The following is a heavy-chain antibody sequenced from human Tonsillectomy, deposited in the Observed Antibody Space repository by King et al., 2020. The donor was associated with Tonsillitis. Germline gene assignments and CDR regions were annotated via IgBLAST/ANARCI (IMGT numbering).Heavy chain of an antibody. D-gene: IGHD6-6*01. CDR3: ARDLSSLAAARRDHYFDY. Sequence: QLQESGPGLVKPSETLSLTCTVSDGSISDSTYCWAWIRQPPGKGLEWIGSIYYSGSTYYNPSLKSRVTISVDTSKNQFSLNLSSVTAADTAVYYCARDLSSLAAARRDHYFDYWGQGTLVTVSS. V-gene: IGHV4-39*07. CDR1: DGSISDSTYC. J-gene: IGHJ4*02. CDR2: IYYSGST.